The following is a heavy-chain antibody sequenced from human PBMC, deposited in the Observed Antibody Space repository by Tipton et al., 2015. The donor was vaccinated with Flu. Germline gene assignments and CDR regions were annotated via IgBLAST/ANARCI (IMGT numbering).Heavy chain of an antibody. D-gene: IGHD3-10*01. J-gene: IGHJ4*02. CDR3: ARDNIMYYYGSGSYSSRTSYFDY. CDR2: IKQDGSEK. V-gene: IGHV3-7*01. CDR1: GFTFSSYW. Sequence: SLRLSCAASGFTFSSYWMSWVRQAPGKGLEWVANIKQDGSEKYYVDSVKGRFTISRDNAKNSPYLQMNSLRAEDTAVYYCARDNIMYYYGSGSYSSRTSYFDYWGQGTLVTVSS.